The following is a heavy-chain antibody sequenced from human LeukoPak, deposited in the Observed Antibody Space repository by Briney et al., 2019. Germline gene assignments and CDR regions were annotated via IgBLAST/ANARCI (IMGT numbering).Heavy chain of an antibody. CDR1: GFTFSSYG. V-gene: IGHV3-30*02. CDR2: IRYDGSNK. CDR3: ARVVGGAPRVYMDV. Sequence: GGSLRLSCAASGFTFSSYGMHWVRQAPGKGLEWVAFIRYDGSNKDYADSVKGRFTISRDNAKNSLYLQMNSLRAEDTAVYYCARVVGGAPRVYMDVWGKGTTVTVSS. D-gene: IGHD3-10*01. J-gene: IGHJ6*03.